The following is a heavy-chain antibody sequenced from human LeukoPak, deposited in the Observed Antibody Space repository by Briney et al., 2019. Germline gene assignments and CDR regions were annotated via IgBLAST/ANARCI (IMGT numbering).Heavy chain of an antibody. CDR2: IWYDGSNK. Sequence: GRSLRLSSAASGFTFSNHGMHWVRQAPGKGPEWVALIWYDGSNKYYADSVKGRFTISRDNSKNTLYLQMNSLRAEDTAVYYCARGFRECSGGSCYSGVQEPCHDYWGQGTLVTVSS. V-gene: IGHV3-30*19. CDR1: GFTFSNHG. J-gene: IGHJ4*02. D-gene: IGHD2-15*01. CDR3: ARGFRECSGGSCYSGVQEPCHDY.